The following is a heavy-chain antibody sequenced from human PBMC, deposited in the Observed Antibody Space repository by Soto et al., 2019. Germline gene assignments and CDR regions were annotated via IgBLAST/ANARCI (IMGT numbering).Heavy chain of an antibody. J-gene: IGHJ6*02. CDR2: IIPIFGTA. CDR3: ARDHYDILTGYDV. V-gene: IGHV1-69*06. Sequence: SVKVSFKASGGTFSSYAISWVRQAPGQGLEWMGGIIPIFGTANYAQKFQGRVTITADKSTSTAYMELSSLRSEDTAVYYCARDHYDILTGYDVWGQGTTVTVSS. D-gene: IGHD3-9*01. CDR1: GGTFSSYA.